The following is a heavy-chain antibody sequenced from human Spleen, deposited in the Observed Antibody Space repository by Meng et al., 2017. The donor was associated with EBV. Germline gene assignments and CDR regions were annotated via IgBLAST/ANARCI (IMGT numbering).Heavy chain of an antibody. CDR3: AKDYASGSPTGPVDY. CDR2: MSGSGGIT. Sequence: VELWVAGGGLVQPGGSLRLSCAAYAFTFSAYAMSWVRQAPGKGLEWVSVMSGSGGITYYADSVKGRFTISRDNSKNTLYLQMNSLRAEDTAVYYCAKDYASGSPTGPVDYWGQGTLVTVSS. J-gene: IGHJ4*02. CDR1: AFTFSAYA. D-gene: IGHD3-10*01. V-gene: IGHV3-23*01.